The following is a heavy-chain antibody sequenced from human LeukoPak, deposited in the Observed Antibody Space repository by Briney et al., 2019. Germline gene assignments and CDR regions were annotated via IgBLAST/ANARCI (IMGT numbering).Heavy chain of an antibody. Sequence: GGSLRLSCAASGITVSTNYMSWVRQAPGKGLEWVAIIYSGGGTYYADSVKGRFTISRDNAKNSLYLQMNSLRAEDTAVYYCARDGDSSSSGFDYWGQGTLVTVSS. CDR3: ARDGDSSSSGFDY. J-gene: IGHJ4*02. V-gene: IGHV3-66*01. CDR2: IYSGGGT. D-gene: IGHD6-6*01. CDR1: GITVSTNY.